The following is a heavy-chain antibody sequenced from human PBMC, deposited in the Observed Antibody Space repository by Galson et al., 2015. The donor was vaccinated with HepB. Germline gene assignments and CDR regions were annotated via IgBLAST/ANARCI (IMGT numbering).Heavy chain of an antibody. V-gene: IGHV5-10-1*01. Sequence: QSGAEVKKPGESLTISCRGSGYSFTNYWIIWVRQMPGKGLEWMGRLDPTDSYVNYSPSFQGHVTISADKSTATAYLQWSSLKASDTATYYGARQTRESPSAFDYWGRGTLVTVSS. CDR1: GYSFTNYW. J-gene: IGHJ4*02. CDR2: LDPTDSYV. CDR3: ARQTRESPSAFDY.